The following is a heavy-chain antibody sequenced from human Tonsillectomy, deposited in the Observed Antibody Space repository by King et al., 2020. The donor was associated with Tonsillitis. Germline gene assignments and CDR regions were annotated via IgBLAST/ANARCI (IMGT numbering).Heavy chain of an antibody. D-gene: IGHD3-10*01. CDR1: GFTFSSYA. Sequence: EVQLVESGGGLVQPGGSLRLSCAASGFTFSSYAMSWVRQAPGKGLEWVSAISGSGGSTYYADSVKGRFTISRDNSKNTLYLQMNSLRAEDTAVYYCAKDGASYYYGSGRYSGYFDYWGQGTLVTVSS. CDR2: ISGSGGST. J-gene: IGHJ4*02. V-gene: IGHV3-23*04. CDR3: AKDGASYYYGSGRYSGYFDY.